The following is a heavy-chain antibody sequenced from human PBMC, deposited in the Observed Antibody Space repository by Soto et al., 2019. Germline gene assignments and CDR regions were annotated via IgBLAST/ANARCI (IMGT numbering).Heavy chain of an antibody. J-gene: IGHJ5*02. Sequence: GASVKVSCTASGYTFTSYGISWVRQAPGQGLEWMGWISAYNGNTNYAQKLQGRVTMTTDTSTSTAYMELRSLRSDDTAVYYCARVRYNWNLNWFDPWGQGTLVTVSS. V-gene: IGHV1-18*01. CDR1: GYTFTSYG. D-gene: IGHD1-1*01. CDR3: ARVRYNWNLNWFDP. CDR2: ISAYNGNT.